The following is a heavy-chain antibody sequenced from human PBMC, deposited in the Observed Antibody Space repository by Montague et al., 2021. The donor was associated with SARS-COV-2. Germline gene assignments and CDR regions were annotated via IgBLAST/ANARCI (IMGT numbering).Heavy chain of an antibody. CDR3: ARVRGGFLEWLLYFDY. D-gene: IGHD3-3*01. CDR2: IYYSGST. V-gene: IGHV4-31*03. J-gene: IGHJ4*02. Sequence: TLSLTCTLSGGSISSGGYYWSWIRQHPGKGLEWIGYIYYSGSTYYNPSLKSRVTISVDTSKNQFSLKLSSVTAADTAVYYCARVRGGFLEWLLYFDYWGQGTLVTVSS. CDR1: GGSISSGGYY.